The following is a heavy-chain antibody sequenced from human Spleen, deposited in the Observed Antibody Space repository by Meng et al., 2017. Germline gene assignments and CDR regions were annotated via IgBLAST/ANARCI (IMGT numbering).Heavy chain of an antibody. CDR1: GYTFTSYA. V-gene: IGHV1-3*01. Sequence: ASVKVSCKASGYTFTSYAMHWVRQAPGQRLEWMGWINAGNGNTKYSQKFQGRVTITRDTSASTAYMELSSLRSEDTAVYYCARVPDSGYAYYFDYWGQGTLVTAPQ. D-gene: IGHD5-12*01. J-gene: IGHJ4*02. CDR2: INAGNGNT. CDR3: ARVPDSGYAYYFDY.